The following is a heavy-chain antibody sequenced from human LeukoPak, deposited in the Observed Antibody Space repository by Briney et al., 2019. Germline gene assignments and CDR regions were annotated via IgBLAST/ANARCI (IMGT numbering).Heavy chain of an antibody. J-gene: IGHJ3*01. CDR3: ARPGYSSSWPDAFDF. D-gene: IGHD6-13*01. Sequence: ASVKVSCKASGYSFTSYTIHWVRQAPGQRLEWMGWINAGNGNTKYSQDFQGRLTITRDTSASTAYMELSSLRSEDMAVYYCARPGYSSSWPDAFDFWGQGTMVTVSS. CDR2: INAGNGNT. V-gene: IGHV1-3*03. CDR1: GYSFTSYT.